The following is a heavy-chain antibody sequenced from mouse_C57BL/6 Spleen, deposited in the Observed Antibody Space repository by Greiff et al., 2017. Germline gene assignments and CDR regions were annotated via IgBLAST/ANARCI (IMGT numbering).Heavy chain of an antibody. V-gene: IGHV10-1*01. CDR2: IRSKSNNYAT. CDR1: GFSFNTYA. J-gene: IGHJ4*01. D-gene: IGHD2-1*01. CDR3: VRHEELPRAYYAMDY. Sequence: EVQGVESGGGLVQPKGSLKLSCAASGFSFNTYAMNWVRQAPGKGLEWVARIRSKSNNYATYYADSVKDRFTISRDDSESMLYLQMNNLKTEDTAMYYCVRHEELPRAYYAMDYWGQGTSVTVSS.